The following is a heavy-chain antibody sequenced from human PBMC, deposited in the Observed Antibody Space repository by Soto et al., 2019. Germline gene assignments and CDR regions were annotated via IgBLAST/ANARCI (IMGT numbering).Heavy chain of an antibody. CDR2: VLHDGNDK. CDR1: GFTFIDYI. Sequence: GGSLRLSCAASGFTFIDYIMHWVLQAPGEGLEWVAMVLHDGNDKYYADSVKGRFTISRDNSKNTLYLQMNSLRTEDTAMYYCARDDEDGSYCDLGYWGQGTLVTVSS. CDR3: ARDDEDGSYCDLGY. D-gene: IGHD3-10*01. J-gene: IGHJ4*01. V-gene: IGHV3-30-3*01.